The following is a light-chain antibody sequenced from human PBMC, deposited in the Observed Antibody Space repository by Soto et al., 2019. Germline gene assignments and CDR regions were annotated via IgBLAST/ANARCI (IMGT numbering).Light chain of an antibody. J-gene: IGKJ1*01. Sequence: DIRMTQSPSSVSASVGDRVTITCRASQDITTWLAWYRQKLGKAPELLIYAASNLQSGVPSRFSGSGSGTDFTLTISSLQHEDFATYYCQQANSFPWTFGQGTRVEI. CDR3: QQANSFPWT. CDR2: AAS. V-gene: IGKV1-12*01. CDR1: QDITTW.